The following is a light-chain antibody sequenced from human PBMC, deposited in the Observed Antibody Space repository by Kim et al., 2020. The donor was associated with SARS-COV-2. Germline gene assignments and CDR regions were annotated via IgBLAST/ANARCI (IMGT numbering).Light chain of an antibody. Sequence: GQSITISCPGTSSDVGGYNSVSWYQQHPGKAPKLIISGVNKRPSGVSNRFSGSKSGNTASLTISGLQAEDETDYFCSSWTSSNTYVFGTGTKVTVL. CDR3: SSWTSSNTYV. CDR1: SSDVGGYNS. CDR2: GVN. V-gene: IGLV2-14*03. J-gene: IGLJ1*01.